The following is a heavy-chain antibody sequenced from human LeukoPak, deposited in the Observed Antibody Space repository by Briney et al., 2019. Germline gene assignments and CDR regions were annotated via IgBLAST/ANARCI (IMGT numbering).Heavy chain of an antibody. CDR1: GGTFSSYA. CDR2: IIPIFGTA. V-gene: IGHV1-69*06. J-gene: IGHJ5*02. Sequence: ASVKVSCKASGGTFSSYAISWVRQAPGQGLEWMGGIIPIFGTANYAQKFQGRVTITADKSTSTAYMELSSLRSEDTAVYYCASAGDYDYNWFDPWGQGTLVTVSS. D-gene: IGHD4-17*01. CDR3: ASAGDYDYNWFDP.